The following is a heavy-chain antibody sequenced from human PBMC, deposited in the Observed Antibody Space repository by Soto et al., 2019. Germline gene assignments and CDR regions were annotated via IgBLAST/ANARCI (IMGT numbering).Heavy chain of an antibody. CDR2: INTGNGNT. Sequence: ASVKVSCKASGYTFTNYAMHWMRQAPGQRLEWMGWINTGNGNTKYSQKFQGRVTITRDTSASIAYIELSSLRTEDTAVYYCARGLGGYLDYVDYWGQGTLVTVSS. J-gene: IGHJ4*02. CDR3: ARGLGGYLDYVDY. D-gene: IGHD3-16*02. V-gene: IGHV1-3*04. CDR1: GYTFTNYA.